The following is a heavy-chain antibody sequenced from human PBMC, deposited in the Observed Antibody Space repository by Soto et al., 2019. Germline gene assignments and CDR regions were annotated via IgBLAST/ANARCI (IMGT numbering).Heavy chain of an antibody. CDR2: ISGSGSTI. J-gene: IGHJ4*02. CDR1: GFTFSSYA. Sequence: PGGSLRLSCAVSGFTFSSYAMNWVRQAPGKGLEWVATISGSGSTIYYADSVKGRFTISRDNSKNTLYLQMSSLRAEDTAVYYCAKVFYYYDSSGYYYFDYWGQGTLVTVSS. D-gene: IGHD3-22*01. V-gene: IGHV3-23*01. CDR3: AKVFYYYDSSGYYYFDY.